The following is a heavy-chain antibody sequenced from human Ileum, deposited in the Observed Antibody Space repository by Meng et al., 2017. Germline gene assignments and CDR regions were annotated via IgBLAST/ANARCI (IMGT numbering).Heavy chain of an antibody. V-gene: IGHV3-53*01. CDR1: GFTVSETH. CDR3: ARWYSSATGFDP. Sequence: GESLKISCAASGFTVSETHMSWVRQAPGKGLEWVSVIYSGGHTYYADPVKGRFTISRDNTKNTLYLQMYTLRAEDTAVYYCARWYSSATGFDPWGLGTLVTVSS. CDR2: IYSGGHT. J-gene: IGHJ5*02. D-gene: IGHD4-11*01.